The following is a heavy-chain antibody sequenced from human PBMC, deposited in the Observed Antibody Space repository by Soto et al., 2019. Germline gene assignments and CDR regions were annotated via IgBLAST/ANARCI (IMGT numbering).Heavy chain of an antibody. CDR2: MNPNSGNT. Sequence: QVQLVQSGAEVKKPGASVKVSCKASGYTFTSYDINWVRQATGQGLEWMGWMNPNSGNTGYAQKFQGRVTMTRNTSISTAYMELSSLRSEDTAVYYCAIPPYTKITMVRGVNFDYWGQGTLVTVSS. D-gene: IGHD3-10*01. V-gene: IGHV1-8*01. J-gene: IGHJ4*02. CDR3: AIPPYTKITMVRGVNFDY. CDR1: GYTFTSYD.